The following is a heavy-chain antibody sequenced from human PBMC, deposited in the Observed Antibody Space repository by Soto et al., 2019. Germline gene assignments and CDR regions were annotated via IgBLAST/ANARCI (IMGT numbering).Heavy chain of an antibody. J-gene: IGHJ6*02. V-gene: IGHV1-69*02. Sequence: QVQLVQSGAEVKKPGSSVKVSCKASGGTFSSYTISWVRQAPGQGLEWMGRIFPILGIANYAQKFQGRVTITADKSTSTAYMELSSLRSEDTAVYYCARTIVVVPAAYYYYYGMDVWGQGTTVTVSS. CDR3: ARTIVVVPAAYYYYYGMDV. CDR1: GGTFSSYT. D-gene: IGHD2-2*01. CDR2: IFPILGIA.